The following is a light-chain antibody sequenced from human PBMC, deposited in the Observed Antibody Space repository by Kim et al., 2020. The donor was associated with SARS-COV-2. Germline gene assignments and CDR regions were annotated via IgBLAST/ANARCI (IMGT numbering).Light chain of an antibody. V-gene: IGLV3-21*04. CDR1: NIGSDS. CDR2: YDS. Sequence: APGTTAGITVGGNNIGSDSVHWYQQKPGQAPVLVIYYDSDRPSGIPARFSGSNSGNTATLTISRVEAGDEADYYCQVWHSSSDHVVFGGGTQLTVL. J-gene: IGLJ2*01. CDR3: QVWHSSSDHVV.